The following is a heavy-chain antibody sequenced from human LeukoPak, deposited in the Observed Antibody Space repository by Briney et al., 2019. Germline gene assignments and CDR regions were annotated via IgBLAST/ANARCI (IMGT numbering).Heavy chain of an antibody. CDR1: GFTFSSYS. D-gene: IGHD3-9*01. V-gene: IGHV3-21*01. CDR2: ISSSSSYI. Sequence: GGSLRLSCAASGFTFSSYSMNWVRQAPGKGLEWVSSISSSSSYIYYADSVKGRFTISRDNAKNSLYLQMNSLRAEDTAVYYCASTYDILTGYYKHWGQGTLVTVSS. CDR3: ASTYDILTGYYKH. J-gene: IGHJ4*02.